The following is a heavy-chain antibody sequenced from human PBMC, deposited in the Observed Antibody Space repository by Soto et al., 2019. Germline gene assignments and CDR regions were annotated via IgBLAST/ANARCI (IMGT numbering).Heavy chain of an antibody. Sequence: QVQLVGSGGGVVQPGRSLRLSCAASGFTFSSYAMHWVRQAPGKGLEWVAVISYDGSNKYYADSVKGRFTISRDNSKNTLYLQMNSLRAEDTAVYYCSTAGYDDAFDIWGQGTMVTVSS. V-gene: IGHV3-30-3*01. CDR2: ISYDGSNK. CDR1: GFTFSSYA. J-gene: IGHJ3*02. CDR3: STAGYDDAFDI. D-gene: IGHD5-12*01.